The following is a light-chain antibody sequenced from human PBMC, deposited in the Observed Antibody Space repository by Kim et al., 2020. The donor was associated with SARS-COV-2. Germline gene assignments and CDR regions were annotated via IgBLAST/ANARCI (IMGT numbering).Light chain of an antibody. CDR3: NSRDSSGNHYVV. Sequence: SSELTHDPAVSVALGQTVRITCQGDSLRSYYASWYQQKPGQAPVLVIYGKNNRPSGIPDRFSGSSSGNTASLTITGAQAEDEADYYCNSRDSSGNHYVVFGGGTQLTVL. CDR1: SLRSYY. V-gene: IGLV3-19*01. J-gene: IGLJ2*01. CDR2: GKN.